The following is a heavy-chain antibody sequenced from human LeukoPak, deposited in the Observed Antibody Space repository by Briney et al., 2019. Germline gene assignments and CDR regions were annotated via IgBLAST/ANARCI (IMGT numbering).Heavy chain of an antibody. J-gene: IGHJ4*02. CDR1: GFXFNSHN. V-gene: IGHV3-21*01. CDR2: ISTSRGKT. CDR3: ARDRWEDWLPYY. D-gene: IGHD3/OR15-3a*01. Sequence: PGGSLRLSCAASGFXFNSHNIIWLRQAPGKGLEWVSSISTSRGKTYYADSLKGRFTISRDNAKNSLYLQMNSLRVEDTAVYYCARDRWEDWLPYYWGQGILVTVSS.